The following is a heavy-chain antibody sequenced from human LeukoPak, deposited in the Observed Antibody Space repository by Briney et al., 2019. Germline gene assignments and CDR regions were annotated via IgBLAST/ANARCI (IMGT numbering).Heavy chain of an antibody. Sequence: PGGSLRLSCAASGFTFSDSWMHWVRQAPGKGLEWVSGISWNSGSIGYADSVKGRFTISRDNAKNSLYLQMNSLRAEDTALYYCAKGIIAAAGFDYWGQGTLVTVSS. CDR2: ISWNSGSI. V-gene: IGHV3-9*01. J-gene: IGHJ4*02. CDR1: GFTFSDSW. D-gene: IGHD6-13*01. CDR3: AKGIIAAAGFDY.